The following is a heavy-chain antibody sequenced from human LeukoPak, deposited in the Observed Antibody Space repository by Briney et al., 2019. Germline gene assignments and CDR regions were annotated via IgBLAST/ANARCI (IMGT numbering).Heavy chain of an antibody. CDR3: ARTFGGATRKGYYYYYMDV. J-gene: IGHJ6*03. CDR2: ISSSSYI. V-gene: IGHV3-21*01. CDR1: GFTFSSYS. Sequence: PGGSLRLSCAASGFTFSSYSMNWVRQAPGKGLEWVSSISSSSYIYYADSVKGRFTISRDNAKNSLYLQMNSLRAEDTAVCYCARTFGGATRKGYYYYYMDVWGTGTTVTVSS. D-gene: IGHD1-26*01.